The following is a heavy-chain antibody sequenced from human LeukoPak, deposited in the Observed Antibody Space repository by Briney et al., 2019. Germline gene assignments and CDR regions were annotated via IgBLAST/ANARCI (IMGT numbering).Heavy chain of an antibody. CDR3: ARTVTVTTGIDAFDI. Sequence: GESLKISCKGSGYSFTSYWIGWVRPMPGKGLEWMGIIYPGDSDTRYSPSFQGQVTISADKSISTAYLQWSSLKASDIAMFYCARTVTVTTGIDAFDIWGQGTMVTVSS. J-gene: IGHJ3*02. D-gene: IGHD4-17*01. V-gene: IGHV5-51*01. CDR2: IYPGDSDT. CDR1: GYSFTSYW.